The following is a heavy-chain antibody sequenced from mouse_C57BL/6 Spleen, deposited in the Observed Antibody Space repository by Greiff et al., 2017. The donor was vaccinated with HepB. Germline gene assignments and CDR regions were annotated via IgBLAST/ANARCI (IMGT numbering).Heavy chain of an antibody. J-gene: IGHJ3*01. CDR1: GFNIKNTY. Sequence: VQLQQSVAELVRPGASVKLSCTASGFNIKNTYMHWVKQRPEQGLEWIGRIDPANGNTKYAPKFQGKATITADTSSNTDDLQLSGLTSEDTAIYYCARSHSRNYDYDAWFAYWGQGTLVTVSA. D-gene: IGHD2-4*01. V-gene: IGHV14-3*01. CDR2: IDPANGNT. CDR3: ARSHSRNYDYDAWFAY.